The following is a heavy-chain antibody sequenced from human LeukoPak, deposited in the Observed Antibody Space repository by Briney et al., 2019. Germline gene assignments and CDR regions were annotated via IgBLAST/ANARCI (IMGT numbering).Heavy chain of an antibody. CDR1: GFTFSSYW. Sequence: GGSLRLSCAASGFTFSSYWMHWARQGPGKGLVWVSRINSDGSSTRYADSVKGRFTISRDNAKNTLYLQMNSLRAEDTAVYYCARDSLVGGREDYYFDYWGQGTLVTVSS. V-gene: IGHV3-74*01. D-gene: IGHD3-3*01. J-gene: IGHJ4*02. CDR3: ARDSLVGGREDYYFDY. CDR2: INSDGSST.